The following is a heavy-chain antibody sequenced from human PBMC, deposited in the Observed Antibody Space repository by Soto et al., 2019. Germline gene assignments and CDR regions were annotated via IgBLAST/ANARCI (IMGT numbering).Heavy chain of an antibody. Sequence: QMQLVQSGAEVKKPGASVKVSCKASGYTFTTYYIHWVRQAPGQGLEWMGIINPSGGTTSYAQECQGRVTMTSDTSTSTVYMELSSLRSEDTAVYYGASSLQQLVLVYWGQGTLATVSS. J-gene: IGHJ4*02. CDR2: INPSGGTT. CDR1: GYTFTTYY. V-gene: IGHV1-46*01. D-gene: IGHD6-13*01. CDR3: ASSLQQLVLVY.